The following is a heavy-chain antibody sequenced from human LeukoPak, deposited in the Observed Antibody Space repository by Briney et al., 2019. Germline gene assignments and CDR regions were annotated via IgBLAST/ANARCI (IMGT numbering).Heavy chain of an antibody. Sequence: PSETLSLTCTVSGYFISSGYYWGWIRQPPGKGLEWIGSIYHSGSTYYNPSLKSRVTISVDTSKNQFSLKLSSVTAADTAVYYCARDPGGDYANWFDPWGQGTLVTVSS. CDR3: ARDPGGDYANWFDP. CDR2: IYHSGST. V-gene: IGHV4-38-2*02. CDR1: GYFISSGYY. J-gene: IGHJ5*02. D-gene: IGHD4-17*01.